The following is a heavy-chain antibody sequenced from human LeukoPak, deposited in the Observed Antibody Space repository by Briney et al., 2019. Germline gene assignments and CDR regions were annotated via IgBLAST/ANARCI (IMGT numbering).Heavy chain of an antibody. Sequence: ASVKVSCKASGYTFTNYGISWVRQAPGQGLEWMGWISAYNGNTNYAQKLQGRVTMTTDTSTSTAYMELSSLRSEDTAVYYCATYSSGWYVYWGQGTLVTVSS. D-gene: IGHD6-19*01. CDR1: GYTFTNYG. CDR2: ISAYNGNT. V-gene: IGHV1-18*01. J-gene: IGHJ4*02. CDR3: ATYSSGWYVY.